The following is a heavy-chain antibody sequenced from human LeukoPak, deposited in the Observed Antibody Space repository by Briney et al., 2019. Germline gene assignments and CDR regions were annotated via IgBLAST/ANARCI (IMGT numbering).Heavy chain of an antibody. Sequence: PGGSLRLSCVASGFTFSSYSMNWVRQVPGKGLEWVSSISSSSSYMYYADSVKGRFTISRDNAKESVYLQMNSLRADDTAVYYCARGGFSGYDNRYFDYWGQGTLVTVSS. CDR3: ARGGFSGYDNRYFDY. J-gene: IGHJ4*02. V-gene: IGHV3-21*01. D-gene: IGHD5-12*01. CDR1: GFTFSSYS. CDR2: ISSSSSYM.